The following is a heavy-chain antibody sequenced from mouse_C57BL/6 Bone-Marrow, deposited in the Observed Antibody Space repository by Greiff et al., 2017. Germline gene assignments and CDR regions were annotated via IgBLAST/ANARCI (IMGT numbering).Heavy chain of an antibody. Sequence: EVKVVESGGGLVKPGGSLKLSCAASGFTFSSYAMSWVRQTPEKRLEWVATISDGGSYTYYPDNVKGRFTISRDNAKNNLYLQMGHLKSEDTAMYYCARGDYDGPGVYFDYWGQGTTLTVSS. CDR1: GFTFSSYA. D-gene: IGHD2-4*01. J-gene: IGHJ2*01. CDR2: ISDGGSYT. V-gene: IGHV5-4*03. CDR3: ARGDYDGPGVYFDY.